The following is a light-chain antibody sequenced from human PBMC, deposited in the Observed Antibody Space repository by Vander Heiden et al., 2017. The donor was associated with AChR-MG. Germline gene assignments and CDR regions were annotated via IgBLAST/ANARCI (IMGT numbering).Light chain of an antibody. CDR1: QSLLHSNGYNY. CDR2: LGS. CDR3: MQALQAPT. Sequence: DIVMTQSPLSLPVTPGEPASISCRSSQSLLHSNGYNYLDWYLQKPGQSPQLLIYLGSNRASGVPDRFSGSGSGTDFTLKISRVEAEDVGVYYCMQALQAPTFSGRTKVEIK. J-gene: IGKJ4*01. V-gene: IGKV2-28*01.